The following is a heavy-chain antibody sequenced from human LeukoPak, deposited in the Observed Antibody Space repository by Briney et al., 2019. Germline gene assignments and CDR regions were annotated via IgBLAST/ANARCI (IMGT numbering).Heavy chain of an antibody. D-gene: IGHD6-19*01. J-gene: IGHJ4*02. CDR2: IRSKTHGGTT. Sequence: GGSLRLSCTASGFTFGDYPITWFRQAPGKGLEWVGFIRSKTHGGTTEYAASVKGRFTISGDDSKNIAYLQMHSLKTEDTAMYYCTSSYRSGWYGQYWGQGTLVTVSS. CDR3: TSSYRSGWYGQY. V-gene: IGHV3-49*03. CDR1: GFTFGDYP.